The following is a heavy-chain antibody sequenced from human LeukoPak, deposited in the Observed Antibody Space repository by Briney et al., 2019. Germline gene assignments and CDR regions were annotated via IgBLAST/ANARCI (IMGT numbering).Heavy chain of an antibody. CDR2: INHNGNVN. V-gene: IGHV3-7*03. CDR3: ARGGGLDV. D-gene: IGHD3-16*01. CDR1: GFTFSSYW. J-gene: IGHJ6*02. Sequence: TGGSLRLSCAASGFTFSSYWMNWTRQDPGKGLEWVASINHNGNVNYYVDSVKGRFTIPRDNAQNSLYLQMSNLRAEDTAVYFCARGGGLDVWGQGATVTVSS.